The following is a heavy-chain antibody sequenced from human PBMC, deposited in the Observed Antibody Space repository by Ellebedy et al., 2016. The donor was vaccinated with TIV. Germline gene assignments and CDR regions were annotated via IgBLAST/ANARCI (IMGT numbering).Heavy chain of an antibody. Sequence: ESLKISCAASGFTFSDYYMSWIRQAPGKGLEWIGSIYYSGSTYYNPSLRSRVTISVDTSKNQFSLELSSVTAADTAVYYCARRNPYSSKWFDPWGQGTLVTVSS. J-gene: IGHJ5*02. CDR3: ARRNPYSSKWFDP. CDR1: GFTFSDYY. V-gene: IGHV4-39*01. D-gene: IGHD6-13*01. CDR2: IYYSGST.